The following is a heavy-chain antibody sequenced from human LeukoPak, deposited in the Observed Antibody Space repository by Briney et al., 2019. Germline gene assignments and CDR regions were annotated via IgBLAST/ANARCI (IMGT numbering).Heavy chain of an antibody. D-gene: IGHD6-6*01. CDR2: IYYSGST. V-gene: IGHV4-30-4*01. CDR3: ARGDYSSSSRWFDP. CDR1: GGSISSGDYS. Sequence: SETLSLTCTVSGGSISSGDYSWSWIRQPPGKGLEWIGYIYYSGSTYYNPSLKSRVTISVDTSKNQFSLKLSSVTAADTAVYYCARGDYSSSSRWFDPWGQGTLVTVSS. J-gene: IGHJ5*02.